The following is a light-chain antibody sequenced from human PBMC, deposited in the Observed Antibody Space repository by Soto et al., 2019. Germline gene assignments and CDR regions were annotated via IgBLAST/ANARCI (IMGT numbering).Light chain of an antibody. CDR2: LAS. CDR1: QAVNTR. V-gene: IGKV3-20*01. J-gene: IGKJ1*01. Sequence: EIVLTQSPATLSSFPGDIVTLSRRASQAVNTRLAWYQHKPGQAPRLLIYLASNRAAGVPARFSGSGSGADFTLTISRLEPEDFAVYYCQQYGSSLPWTFGQGTKVDIK. CDR3: QQYGSSLPWT.